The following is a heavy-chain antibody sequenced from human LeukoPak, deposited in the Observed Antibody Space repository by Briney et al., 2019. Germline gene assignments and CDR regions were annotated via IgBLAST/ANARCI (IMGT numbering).Heavy chain of an antibody. D-gene: IGHD1-1*01. CDR1: GGSFSGYY. Sequence: SETLSLTCAVYGGSFSGYYWSWIRQPPGKGLEWIGEINHSGSTNYNPSLKGRVTISVDTSKNQFSLKLSSVTAADTAVYYCARGLRAPGPFDYWGQGTLVTVSS. J-gene: IGHJ4*02. CDR3: ARGLRAPGPFDY. CDR2: INHSGST. V-gene: IGHV4-34*01.